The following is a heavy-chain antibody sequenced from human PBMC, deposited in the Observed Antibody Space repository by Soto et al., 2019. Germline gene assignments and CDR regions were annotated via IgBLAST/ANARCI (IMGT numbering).Heavy chain of an antibody. V-gene: IGHV4-34*01. CDR3: ARGSRPDTARKRPYFGY. CDR2: INHSGNT. Sequence: QVQLQQWGAGLLKPSETLSLTCAVYGGSFSGYYWSWIRQPPGKGLEWIGEINHSGNTNYNPSLKSRVPLSVDTFKNQFSLKLSSVTAADPAVYYCARGSRPDTARKRPYFGYWGQGTLVTVSS. J-gene: IGHJ4*02. CDR1: GGSFSGYY. D-gene: IGHD5-18*01.